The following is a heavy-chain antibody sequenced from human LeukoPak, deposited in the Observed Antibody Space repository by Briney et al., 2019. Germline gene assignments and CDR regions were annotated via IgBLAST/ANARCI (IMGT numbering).Heavy chain of an antibody. V-gene: IGHV4-39*01. CDR1: GGSISSSSYY. J-gene: IGHJ4*02. Sequence: SETLSLTCTVSGGSISSSSYYWGWIRQPPGKGLEWIGSIYYSGSTYYNPSPKSRVTISVDTSKNQFSLKLSSVTAADTAVYYCARQTIYSSTPFDYWGQGTLVTVSS. CDR2: IYYSGST. CDR3: ARQTIYSSTPFDY. D-gene: IGHD6-13*01.